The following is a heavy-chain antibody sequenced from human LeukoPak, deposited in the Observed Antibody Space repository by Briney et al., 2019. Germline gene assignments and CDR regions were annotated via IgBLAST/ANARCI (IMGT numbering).Heavy chain of an antibody. CDR3: ARADLGYCSSTSCFWFFDY. CDR1: GGTFSSYA. V-gene: IGHV1-69*04. J-gene: IGHJ4*02. CDR2: IIPILGIA. D-gene: IGHD2-2*01. Sequence: SVKVSCKASGGTFSSYAISWVRQAPGQGLEWMGRIIPILGIANYAQKFQGRVTITADKSTSTAYMELSSLRSEDTAVYYCARADLGYCSSTSCFWFFDYWGQGTLVTVSS.